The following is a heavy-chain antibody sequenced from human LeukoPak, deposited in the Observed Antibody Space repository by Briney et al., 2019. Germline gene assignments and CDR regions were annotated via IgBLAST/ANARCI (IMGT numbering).Heavy chain of an antibody. V-gene: IGHV3-23*01. D-gene: IGHD6-19*01. CDR3: VRDGGSGWHFDH. Sequence: GGSLRLSCAASGFTFSSYAMSWVRQAPGKGLEWVSAISGSGGSTYYADSVNGRFTNSRDNAKNSMFLQMNSLRAEDTAVYYCVRDGGSGWHFDHWGQGTRVTVSS. J-gene: IGHJ4*02. CDR1: GFTFSSYA. CDR2: ISGSGGST.